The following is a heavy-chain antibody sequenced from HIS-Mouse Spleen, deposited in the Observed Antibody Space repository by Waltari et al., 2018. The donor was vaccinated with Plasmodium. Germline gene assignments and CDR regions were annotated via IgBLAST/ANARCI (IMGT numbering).Heavy chain of an antibody. J-gene: IGHJ4*02. V-gene: IGHV4-34*01. CDR1: GGSFSGYY. CDR3: ARLVVVASKDSY. CDR2: INHSGST. Sequence: QVQLQQWGAGLLKPSETLSLTCAVYGGSFSGYYWSWIRQPPGKGLEWIGEINHSGSTNSNPSLKSRVTISVDTSKNQCSLKLSSVTAADTAVYYCARLVVVASKDSYWGQGTLVTVSS. D-gene: IGHD2-15*01.